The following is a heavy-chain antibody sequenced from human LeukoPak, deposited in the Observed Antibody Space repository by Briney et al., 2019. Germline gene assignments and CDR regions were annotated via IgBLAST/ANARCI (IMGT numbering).Heavy chain of an antibody. D-gene: IGHD4-17*01. J-gene: IGHJ4*02. CDR2: IYYSGST. V-gene: IGHV4-30-2*01. CDR1: GGSISSGGYS. Sequence: PSETLSLTCAVSGGSISSGGYSWSWIRQPPGKGLEWIGYIYYSGSTYYSPSLKSRVTISVDTSNNQFSLKLTSVTAADTAVYYCARAVTMFHAYYFDYWGQGALVTVSS. CDR3: ARAVTMFHAYYFDY.